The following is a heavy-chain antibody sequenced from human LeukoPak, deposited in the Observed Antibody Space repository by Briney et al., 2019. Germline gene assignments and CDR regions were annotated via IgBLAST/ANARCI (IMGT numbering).Heavy chain of an antibody. V-gene: IGHV4-59*01. CDR2: IYYTGST. Sequence: SETLSLTCTVSGGSLSSYHWTWIRQPPGKGLEWIGYIYYTGSTSYNPSPKSRVTISVQTSKNQFSLKLSSVTAADTAVYYCARGLNRSDYGDYGYWGQGTLVTVSS. CDR1: GGSLSSYH. D-gene: IGHD4-17*01. CDR3: ARGLNRSDYGDYGY. J-gene: IGHJ4*02.